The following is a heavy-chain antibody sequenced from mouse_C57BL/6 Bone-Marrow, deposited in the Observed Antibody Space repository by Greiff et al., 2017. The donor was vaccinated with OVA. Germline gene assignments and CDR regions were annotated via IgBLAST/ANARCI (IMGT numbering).Heavy chain of an antibody. V-gene: IGHV1-72*01. Sequence: VQLQQPGAELVKPGASVKLSCKASGYTFTSYWMHWVRQRPGRGLEWIGRIDPNSGGTKYNEKFKSKATLTVDKPSSTAYMQLSSLTSEDSAVYYCARDYYGSSPYWYFDVWGTGTTVTVSS. CDR1: GYTFTSYW. CDR2: IDPNSGGT. CDR3: ARDYYGSSPYWYFDV. D-gene: IGHD1-1*01. J-gene: IGHJ1*03.